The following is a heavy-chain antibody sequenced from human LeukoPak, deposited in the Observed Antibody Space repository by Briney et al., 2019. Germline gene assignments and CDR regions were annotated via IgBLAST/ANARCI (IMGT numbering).Heavy chain of an antibody. CDR3: AKARNPSTVTRQGIFDY. D-gene: IGHD4-17*01. CDR1: GFTFSSYG. Sequence: PGGSLRLSCAASGFTFSSYGMHWVRQAPGKGLEWVAFIRYDGSNKYYADSVKGRFTISRDNSKNTLYLQMNSLRAEDTAVYYCAKARNPSTVTRQGIFDYWGQGTLVTVSS. CDR2: IRYDGSNK. V-gene: IGHV3-30*02. J-gene: IGHJ4*02.